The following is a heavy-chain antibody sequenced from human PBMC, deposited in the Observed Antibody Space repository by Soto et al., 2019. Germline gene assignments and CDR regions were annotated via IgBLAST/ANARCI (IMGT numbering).Heavy chain of an antibody. V-gene: IGHV1-69*02. Sequence: QVQLVQSGAEVKKPGSSVKVSCKASGGTFSSYTISWVRQAPGQGLEWMGRIIPILGIANYAQKFQGRVTITADKSTSTAYMELSSLRAEDTAVYYCARGGPSTENDYWGQGTLVTVSS. CDR3: ARGGPSTENDY. CDR2: IIPILGIA. D-gene: IGHD2-2*01. CDR1: GGTFSSYT. J-gene: IGHJ4*02.